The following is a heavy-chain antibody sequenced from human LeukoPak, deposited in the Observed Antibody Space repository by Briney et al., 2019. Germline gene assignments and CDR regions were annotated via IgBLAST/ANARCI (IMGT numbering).Heavy chain of an antibody. V-gene: IGHV3-53*01. D-gene: IGHD6-19*01. J-gene: IGHJ4*02. CDR2: IYSDGYP. CDR3: ARDRSGWSDFDY. Sequence: GGSLRLSCAASGFTVSSNYMSWVRQAPGKGLEWVSVIYSDGYPYYADSVKGRFTVSRDNSKNTLYLQMNNLRAEDTAVYYCARDRSGWSDFDYWGQGTLVTASS. CDR1: GFTVSSNY.